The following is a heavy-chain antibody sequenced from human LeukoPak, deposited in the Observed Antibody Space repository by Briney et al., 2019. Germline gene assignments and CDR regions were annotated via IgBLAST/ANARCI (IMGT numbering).Heavy chain of an antibody. CDR1: GFTFSDYY. Sequence: PGGSLRLSCAASGFTFSDYYMSWIRQAPGKGLEWVSYISSGCRNIYYADSVKGRFTMSRDNAKNSLYLQMNSLRAEDTAVYYCARPVVAATTPDTFDIWGQGTMVTVSS. CDR3: ARPVVAATTPDTFDI. CDR2: ISSGCRNI. D-gene: IGHD2-15*01. V-gene: IGHV3-11*04. J-gene: IGHJ3*02.